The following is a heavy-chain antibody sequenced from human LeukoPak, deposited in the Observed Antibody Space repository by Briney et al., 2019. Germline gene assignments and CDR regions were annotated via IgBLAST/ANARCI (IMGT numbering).Heavy chain of an antibody. Sequence: GASVNVSCKASGYIFTNCGISWVRQAPGQGLEWMGWSGPYNGYKNYEQKLQGRITLTTDTYTSTAYMDLRSLRSDDTAVYYCVREKYCSGDTCYSGAIDPWGQGTLVTVSS. CDR1: GYIFTNCG. V-gene: IGHV1-18*01. D-gene: IGHD2-15*01. CDR2: SGPYNGYK. CDR3: VREKYCSGDTCYSGAIDP. J-gene: IGHJ5*02.